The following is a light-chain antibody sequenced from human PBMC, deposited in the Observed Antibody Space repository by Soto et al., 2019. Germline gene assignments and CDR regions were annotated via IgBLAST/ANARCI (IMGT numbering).Light chain of an antibody. V-gene: IGLV2-8*01. J-gene: IGLJ3*02. CDR1: SSDVGGYRY. CDR2: EVS. Sequence: QSALTQPPSASGSPGQSVTISCTGTSSDVGGYRYVSWYQQHPGKAPKLMIYEVSKRPSGVPDRFSASKSGNTASLTVSGLQAEDVADYYCSSYAGRNSWVFGGGTKLTVL. CDR3: SSYAGRNSWV.